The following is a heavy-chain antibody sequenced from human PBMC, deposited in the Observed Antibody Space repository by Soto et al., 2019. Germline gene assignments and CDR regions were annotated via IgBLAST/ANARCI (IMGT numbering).Heavy chain of an antibody. Sequence: QVQLVQSGAEVKKPGASVKVSCRASGYTFTGYYMHWVRQAPGQGLEWMGWVNPTSGGSNYAQRFQGRVTMTRDTSITTAYMELSSLRYDDTAVYYCARANSGDDDEFDYWGQGTLVTVSS. CDR2: VNPTSGGS. CDR1: GYTFTGYY. CDR3: ARANSGDDDEFDY. J-gene: IGHJ4*02. D-gene: IGHD5-12*01. V-gene: IGHV1-2*02.